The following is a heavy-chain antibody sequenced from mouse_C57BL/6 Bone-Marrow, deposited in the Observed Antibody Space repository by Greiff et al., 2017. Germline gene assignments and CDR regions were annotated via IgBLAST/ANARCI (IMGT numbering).Heavy chain of an antibody. D-gene: IGHD2-4*01. CDR2: INPYNGGT. V-gene: IGHV1-19*01. CDR1: GYTFTDYY. CDR3: ARSDDYGGFAY. J-gene: IGHJ3*01. Sequence: VQLQQSGPVLVKPGASVKMSCKASGYTFTDYYMNWVKQSHGKSLEWIGVINPYNGGTSYNQKFKGKATLTVDKSSSTAYMELNSLTSEGSAVYYCARSDDYGGFAYWGQGTLVTVSA.